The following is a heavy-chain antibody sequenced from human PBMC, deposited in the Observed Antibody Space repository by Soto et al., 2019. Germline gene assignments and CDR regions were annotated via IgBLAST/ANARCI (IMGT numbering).Heavy chain of an antibody. J-gene: IGHJ4*02. Sequence: QVQLLESGGGVVQPGTSLRLSCAASGFSFNTHGMHWIRQTPAKGLEWVAVIWFDGSKKYYEDSVTGRFTISRDNSRSALYLEMDSLRVEDTGVYYCARSSGLGIDFWGQGTLVTVSS. CDR1: GFSFNTHG. CDR2: IWFDGSKK. V-gene: IGHV3-33*01. CDR3: ARSSGLGIDF. D-gene: IGHD6-19*01.